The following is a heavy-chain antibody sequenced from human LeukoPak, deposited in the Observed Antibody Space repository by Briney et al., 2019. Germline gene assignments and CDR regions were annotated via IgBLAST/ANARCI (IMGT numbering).Heavy chain of an antibody. CDR2: INPSGGST. V-gene: IGHV1-46*01. D-gene: IGHD3-22*01. CDR1: GGTFSSYA. CDR3: ARAGTYYYDSSGYYPWNFDY. J-gene: IGHJ4*02. Sequence: ASVKVSCKASGGTFSSYAISWVRQAPGQGLEWMGIINPSGGSTSYAQKFQGRVTMTRDMSTSTVYMELSSLRSEDTAVYYCARAGTYYYDSSGYYPWNFDYWGQGTLVTVSS.